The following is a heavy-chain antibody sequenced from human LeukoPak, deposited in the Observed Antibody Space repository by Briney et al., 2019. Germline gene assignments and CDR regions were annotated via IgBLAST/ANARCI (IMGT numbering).Heavy chain of an antibody. D-gene: IGHD3-22*01. CDR3: ASDGTGAGYYYDSSGYSS. Sequence: SETLSLTCAVYGGSFSGYYWSWIRQPPGKGLEWIGEINHSGSTNYNPSLKSRVTISVDTSKNQFSLKLSSVTAADTAVYHCASDGTGAGYYYDSSGYSSWGQGTLVTVSS. J-gene: IGHJ5*02. V-gene: IGHV4-34*01. CDR2: INHSGST. CDR1: GGSFSGYY.